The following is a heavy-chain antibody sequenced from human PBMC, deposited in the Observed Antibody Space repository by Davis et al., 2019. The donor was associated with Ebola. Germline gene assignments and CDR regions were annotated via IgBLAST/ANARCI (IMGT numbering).Heavy chain of an antibody. V-gene: IGHV4-39*01. Sequence: MPSETLSLTCTVSGGSISSSSYYWGWIRQPPGKGLEWIGSIYYSGSTYYNSSLKSRVTISVDTSKNQFSLKLSSVTDADTAVYYCARLTVVSDAFDIWGQGTMVTVSS. CDR2: IYYSGST. CDR1: GGSISSSSYY. J-gene: IGHJ3*02. CDR3: ARLTVVSDAFDI. D-gene: IGHD3-22*01.